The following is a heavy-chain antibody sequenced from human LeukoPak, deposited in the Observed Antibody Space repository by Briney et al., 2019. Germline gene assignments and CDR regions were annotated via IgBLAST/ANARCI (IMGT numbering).Heavy chain of an antibody. D-gene: IGHD2-15*01. CDR3: ANLISPGGFDP. CDR2: IHYSGST. J-gene: IGHJ5*02. Sequence: PSETLSLTCTVSGGSISNSRNYWAWLRQPPGRGLEWIGTIHYSGSTYYNASLTSRLIISIDTSKSQFSLTLSSVTAADTAVYYCANLISPGGFDPWGQGTLVTVSS. CDR1: GGSISNSRNY. V-gene: IGHV4-39*07.